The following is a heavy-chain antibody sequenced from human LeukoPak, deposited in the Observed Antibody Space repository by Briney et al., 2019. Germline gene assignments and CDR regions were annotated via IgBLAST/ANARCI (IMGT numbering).Heavy chain of an antibody. CDR1: GGTFSSYA. CDR2: IIPIFGTA. CDR3: ARGPNIYYDSSGYYYYWYFDL. Sequence: SVKVSCKASGGTFSSYAISWVRQAPGQGLEWMGGIIPIFGTANYAQKFQGRVTMTRDTSISTAYTELSSLRSEDTAVYYCARGPNIYYDSSGYYYYWYFDLWGRGTLVTVSS. J-gene: IGHJ2*01. D-gene: IGHD3-22*01. V-gene: IGHV1-69*05.